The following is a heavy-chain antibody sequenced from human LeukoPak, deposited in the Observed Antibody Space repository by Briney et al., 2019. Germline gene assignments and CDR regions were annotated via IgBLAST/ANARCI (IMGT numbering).Heavy chain of an antibody. J-gene: IGHJ4*02. V-gene: IGHV3-23*01. CDR3: AKDIVVVPAARWGDY. D-gene: IGHD2-2*01. CDR1: GFTFSSYA. CDR2: ISGSGGST. Sequence: GGSLRLSCAASGFTFSSYAMSWVRQAPGKGLEWVSAISGSGGSTYYADSVKGGFTISRDNSKNTLYLQMNSLRAEDTAVYYCAKDIVVVPAARWGDYWGQGTLVTVSS.